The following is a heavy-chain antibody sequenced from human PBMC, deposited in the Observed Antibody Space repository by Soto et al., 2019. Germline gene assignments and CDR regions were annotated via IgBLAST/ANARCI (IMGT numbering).Heavy chain of an antibody. CDR1: GFTFSSYA. CDR2: ISYNGNYI. CDR3: ARAITNCCFNWFDP. J-gene: IGHJ5*02. D-gene: IGHD2-2*01. Sequence: QVQLVESGGGVVQPGGSLRLSCAASGFTFSSYAMHWVRQAPGKGLEWVAAISYNGNYIFYADSLKGRFTISRDSSKSTLSLPMTSRRVEDRAVYYCARAITNCCFNWFDPWGQGTLVTVSS. V-gene: IGHV3-30-3*01.